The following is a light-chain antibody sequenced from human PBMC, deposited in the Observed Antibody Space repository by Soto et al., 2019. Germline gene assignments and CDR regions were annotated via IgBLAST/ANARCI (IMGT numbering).Light chain of an antibody. Sequence: SYELSQPLSVSVALGQTARVTCGGNNIGSKNVHWYQQKPGQAPVLVIYRDSYRPSGIPERFSGSNSGNTATLTITRAQGGDEADYYCQMWDSSTVVFGGGTTLTVL. J-gene: IGLJ3*02. CDR1: NIGSKN. CDR2: RDS. V-gene: IGLV3-9*01. CDR3: QMWDSSTVV.